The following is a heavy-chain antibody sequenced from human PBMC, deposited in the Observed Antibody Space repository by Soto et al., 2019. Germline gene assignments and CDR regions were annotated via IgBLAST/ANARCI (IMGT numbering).Heavy chain of an antibody. D-gene: IGHD3-22*01. J-gene: IGHJ4*02. CDR2: ISGSGGST. Sequence: GGSLRLSCAASGFTFSSYAMSWVRQAPGKGLEWVSAISGSGGSTYYADSVKGRFTISRDNSKNTLYLQMKSLRAEDTAVYYCEKHSHYYDSSGYQTPHDYWGQGTLVTVSS. CDR3: EKHSHYYDSSGYQTPHDY. V-gene: IGHV3-23*01. CDR1: GFTFSSYA.